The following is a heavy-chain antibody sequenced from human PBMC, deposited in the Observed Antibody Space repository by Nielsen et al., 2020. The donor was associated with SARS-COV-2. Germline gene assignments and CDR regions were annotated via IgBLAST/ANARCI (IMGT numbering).Heavy chain of an antibody. Sequence: SETLSLTCAVYGGSFSGYYWSWIRQPPGKGLEWIGEINHSGSTNYNPSLKSRVTISVDTSKNQFSLKLSSVTAVDTAVYYCARAKMVVTAIPILDYWGQGTLVTVSS. CDR3: ARAKMVVTAIPILDY. V-gene: IGHV4-34*01. D-gene: IGHD2-21*02. J-gene: IGHJ4*02. CDR1: GGSFSGYY. CDR2: INHSGST.